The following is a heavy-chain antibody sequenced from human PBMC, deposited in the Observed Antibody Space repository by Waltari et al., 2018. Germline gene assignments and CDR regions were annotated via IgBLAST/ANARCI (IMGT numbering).Heavy chain of an antibody. CDR1: GGSISGADYY. V-gene: IGHV4-30-4*08. Sequence: QVQLQESGPGLVKPSQTLSLICTVSGGSISGADYYWSWVRQPPGKGLEWIGYIYYSGSTYCNPSPKSRVTISVDTSKNQFSLKLSSVTAADTAVYYCARDRGYSGYDLLDAFDIWGLGTIVTVSS. D-gene: IGHD5-12*01. CDR3: ARDRGYSGYDLLDAFDI. J-gene: IGHJ3*02. CDR2: IYYSGST.